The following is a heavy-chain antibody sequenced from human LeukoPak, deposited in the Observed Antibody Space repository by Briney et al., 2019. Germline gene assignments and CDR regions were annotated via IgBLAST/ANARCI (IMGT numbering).Heavy chain of an antibody. Sequence: SETLSLTCTVSGGYMNSYYWSWIRQPPGKGLGWIAYIYYSGSTNSNPSLKSRVTISVDTSKNQFSLKLSSVTAADTAVYYCARAKFYCSSTREDCHYYGMDVWGKGTTVTVSS. J-gene: IGHJ6*04. V-gene: IGHV4-59*01. CDR2: IYYSGST. CDR3: ARAKFYCSSTREDCHYYGMDV. CDR1: GGYMNSYY. D-gene: IGHD2-2*01.